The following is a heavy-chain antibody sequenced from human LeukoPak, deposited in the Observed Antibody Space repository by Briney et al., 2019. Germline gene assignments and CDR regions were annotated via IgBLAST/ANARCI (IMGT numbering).Heavy chain of an antibody. CDR2: ISADGGST. J-gene: IGHJ4*02. D-gene: IGHD3-22*01. CDR3: ARVNYGMIVG. V-gene: IGHV3-23*01. CDR1: AFTFSSYG. Sequence: GGSLRLSCAASAFTFSSYGMSWFREAPERGLEWVSAISADGGSTHYADSVKGRFTISRDNSKNTLYLQMNSLRAEDTAVYYCARVNYGMIVGWGQGTLVTVSS.